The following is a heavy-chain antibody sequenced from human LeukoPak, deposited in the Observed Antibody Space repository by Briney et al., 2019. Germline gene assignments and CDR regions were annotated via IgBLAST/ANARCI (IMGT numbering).Heavy chain of an antibody. V-gene: IGHV4-61*02. CDR1: GGSISSGSYY. CDR3: ARSTLAAKAFDY. Sequence: SETLSLTCTVSGGSISSGSYYWSWIRQPAGKGLEWIGRIYTSGSTNYNPSLKSRVTISVDTSKNQFSLKLSSVTAADTAVYYCARSTLAAKAFDYWGQGTLVTVSS. J-gene: IGHJ4*02. D-gene: IGHD2-15*01. CDR2: IYTSGST.